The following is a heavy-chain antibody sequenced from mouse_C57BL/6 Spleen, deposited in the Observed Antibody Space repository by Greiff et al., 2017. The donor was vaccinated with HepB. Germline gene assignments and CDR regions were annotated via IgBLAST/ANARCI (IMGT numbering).Heavy chain of an antibody. CDR2: IHPNSGST. V-gene: IGHV1-64*01. D-gene: IGHD1-1*01. CDR3: ARFAANYHGGEYYAMDY. Sequence: QVQLKQPGAELVKPGASVKLSCKASGYTFTSYWMHWVKQRPGQGLEWIGMIHPNSGSTNYNEKFKSKATLTVDKSSSTAYMQLSSLTSEDSAVYYCARFAANYHGGEYYAMDYWGQGTSVTVSS. J-gene: IGHJ4*01. CDR1: GYTFTSYW.